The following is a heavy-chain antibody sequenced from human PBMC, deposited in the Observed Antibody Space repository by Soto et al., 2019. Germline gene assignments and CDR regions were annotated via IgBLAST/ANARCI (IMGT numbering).Heavy chain of an antibody. CDR3: ARGLYDSSGYGVVY. Sequence: QVQLVQSGAEVKKPGSSVKVSCKASGGTFSSYAISWVRQAPGRGLEWMGGIIPMFGTANYAQKFQGRVTITADKSTSTVYMELSSLRSEDTAVYYCARGLYDSSGYGVVYWGQGTLVTGSS. D-gene: IGHD3-22*01. J-gene: IGHJ4*02. CDR1: GGTFSSYA. V-gene: IGHV1-69*06. CDR2: IIPMFGTA.